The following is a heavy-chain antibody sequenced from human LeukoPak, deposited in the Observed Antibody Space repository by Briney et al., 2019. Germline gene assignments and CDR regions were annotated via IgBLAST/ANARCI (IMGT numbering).Heavy chain of an antibody. Sequence: GGSLRLSCAASGFTFSNAWMSWVRQAPGKGLEWVGRIKSKTDGGTTDYAAPVKGRFTISRDESKNTLYLQMNSLKTEDTAVYYCTTMPGGSSWYVFRDYWGQGTLVTVSS. CDR1: GFTFSNAW. CDR2: IKSKTDGGTT. CDR3: TTMPGGSSWYVFRDY. J-gene: IGHJ4*02. V-gene: IGHV3-15*01. D-gene: IGHD6-13*01.